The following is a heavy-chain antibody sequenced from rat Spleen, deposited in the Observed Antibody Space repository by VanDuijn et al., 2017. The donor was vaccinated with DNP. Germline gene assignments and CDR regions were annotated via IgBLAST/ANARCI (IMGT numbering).Heavy chain of an antibody. Sequence: EVQLVESGGGLVQPGRSLKLSCAASGFTVSDYNMAWVRQAPKKGLEWVATISNTGDHTYYSDSVKGRFSLARDNAKITLYLQVNSLRSEDTAMYYCVSGGPGINQGNWFVYWGQGTLVTVSS. D-gene: IGHD1-4*01. CDR2: ISNTGDHT. V-gene: IGHV5-7*01. CDR1: GFTVSDYN. J-gene: IGHJ3*01. CDR3: VSGGPGINQGNWFVY.